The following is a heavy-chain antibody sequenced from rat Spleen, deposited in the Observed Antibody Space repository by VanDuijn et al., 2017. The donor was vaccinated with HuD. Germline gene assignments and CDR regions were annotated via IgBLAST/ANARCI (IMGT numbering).Heavy chain of an antibody. CDR2: ISYDSSGT. D-gene: IGHD1-1*01. V-gene: IGHV5-29*01. CDR3: ARRYYSGFDY. J-gene: IGHJ2*01. Sequence: EVQLVESDGGLVQPGRSLKLSCAASGFTFSDYYMAWVRQAPTKGLEWVATISYDSSGTYYRDSVKGRFTISRDNAKNTLYLQMDSLRSEDTATYYCARRYYSGFDYWGQGVMVTVSS. CDR1: GFTFSDYY.